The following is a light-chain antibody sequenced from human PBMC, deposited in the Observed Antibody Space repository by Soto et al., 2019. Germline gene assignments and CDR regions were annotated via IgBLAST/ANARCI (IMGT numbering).Light chain of an antibody. V-gene: IGKV1-9*01. J-gene: IGKJ1*01. Sequence: DIQLTQSPSFLSASVGDRVTITCRASQGISSYLAWYQQKPGKAPKLLIYAASTLQSGVPSRFSGSGSGTEFTLTISRLQPDDFAVYYCQQYGSSPRTFGQGTKV. CDR2: AAS. CDR1: QGISSY. CDR3: QQYGSSPRT.